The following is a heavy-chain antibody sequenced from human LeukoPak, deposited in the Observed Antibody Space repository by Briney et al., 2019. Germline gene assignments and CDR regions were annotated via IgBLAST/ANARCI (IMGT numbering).Heavy chain of an antibody. V-gene: IGHV5-51*01. CDR1: GYSFTCYW. CDR2: IYPGDSES. J-gene: IGHJ4*02. Sequence: VESLKLSCKGSGYSFTCYWIAWVRHMRGQGLDWMGIIYPGDSESRYSPSFQGQVTISADKSISTAYLQWSSLKASDTAMYFCARLAQSGSYFDYWGQGTVVSVSS. CDR3: ARLAQSGSYFDY. D-gene: IGHD1-26*01.